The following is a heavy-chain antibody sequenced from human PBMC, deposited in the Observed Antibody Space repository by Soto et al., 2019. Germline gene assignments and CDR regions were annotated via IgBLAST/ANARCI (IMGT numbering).Heavy chain of an antibody. D-gene: IGHD3-3*01. Sequence: PSETLSLTCTVSGGSISSSSYYWGWIRQPPGKGLEWIGSIYYSGSTYYNPSLKSRVTISVDTSKNQFSLKLSSVTAADTAVYYCARQKDDFWSGYFDYWGQGTLVTVPS. J-gene: IGHJ4*02. CDR1: GGSISSSSYY. V-gene: IGHV4-39*01. CDR2: IYYSGST. CDR3: ARQKDDFWSGYFDY.